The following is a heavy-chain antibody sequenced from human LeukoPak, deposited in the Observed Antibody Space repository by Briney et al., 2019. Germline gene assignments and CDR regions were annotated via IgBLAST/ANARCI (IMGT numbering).Heavy chain of an antibody. Sequence: GGSLRLSCAASGFTFSDYYMSWIRQPPGKGLEWVSYISSGGSTIYYADSVKGRFTISRDNAKNSLYLQMNSLRAEDTALYYCAKGEWMVYQATLDYWGQGTLVTVSS. CDR2: ISSGGSTI. V-gene: IGHV3-11*01. CDR1: GFTFSDYY. D-gene: IGHD2-8*01. CDR3: AKGEWMVYQATLDY. J-gene: IGHJ4*02.